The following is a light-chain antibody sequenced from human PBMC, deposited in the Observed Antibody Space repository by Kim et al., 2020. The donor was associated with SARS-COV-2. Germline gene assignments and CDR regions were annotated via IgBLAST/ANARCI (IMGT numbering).Light chain of an antibody. Sequence: SSELTQDPAVSVALGQTVRITCQGDSLRSYYASWYQQKPGQAPVLVIYGKNNRPSGIPDRFSGSSSGNTASLTITGAQAEDKADYYCNSRDSSGNQVFGG. J-gene: IGLJ3*02. CDR2: GKN. CDR3: NSRDSSGNQV. CDR1: SLRSYY. V-gene: IGLV3-19*01.